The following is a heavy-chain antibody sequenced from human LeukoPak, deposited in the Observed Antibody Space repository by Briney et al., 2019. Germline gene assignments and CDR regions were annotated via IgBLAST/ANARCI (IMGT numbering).Heavy chain of an antibody. J-gene: IGHJ4*02. D-gene: IGHD2-15*01. V-gene: IGHV1-69*13. CDR2: IIPIFGTA. CDR3: ARDTPVGAAFDY. CDR1: GGTFSSYA. Sequence: SVKVSCKASGGTFSSYAISWVRQAPGQGLEWMGGIIPIFGTANYAQKFQGRVTITADESTSTAYMELSSLRSEDTAVYYCARDTPVGAAFDYWGQGTLVTVSS.